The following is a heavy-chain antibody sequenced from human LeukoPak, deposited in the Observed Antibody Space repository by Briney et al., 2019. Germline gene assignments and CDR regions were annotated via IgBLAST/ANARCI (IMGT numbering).Heavy chain of an antibody. J-gene: IGHJ5*02. CDR1: GFTVSNNY. V-gene: IGHV3-53*01. CDR3: ARVPSGP. CDR2: IYSGVST. Sequence: GGSLRLSCAASGFTVSNNYMSWVRQAPGKGLEWVSVIYSGVSTEYAESVKGRFTISRDNSKNTLYLQMNSLRVEDTAVYYCARVPSGPWGQGTLVTVSS.